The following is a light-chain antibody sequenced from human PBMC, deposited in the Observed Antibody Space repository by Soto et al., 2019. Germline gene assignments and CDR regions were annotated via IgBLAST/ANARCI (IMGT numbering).Light chain of an antibody. Sequence: SSELTQPPSVSVSPGQTASITCSGDKLGDKYACWYQQKPGQSPVLVIYEDRKRPSGIPERFSGSNSANTATLTISGTQAMDEADYYCQAWDSSTAVFGGGTKLTVL. J-gene: IGLJ2*01. CDR1: KLGDKY. CDR3: QAWDSSTAV. CDR2: EDR. V-gene: IGLV3-1*01.